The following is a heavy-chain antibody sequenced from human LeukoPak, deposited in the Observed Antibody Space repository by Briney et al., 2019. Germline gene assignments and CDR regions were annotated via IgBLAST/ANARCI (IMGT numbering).Heavy chain of an antibody. CDR1: GYTFTSYD. CDR2: MNPNSGNT. V-gene: IGHV1-8*01. J-gene: IGHJ4*02. CDR3: ARAPPRTNYYDSSGQPFDY. D-gene: IGHD3-22*01. Sequence: ASVKVSCKASGYTFTSYDINWVRQATGQGLEWMGWMNPNSGNTGYAQKFQGRVTMTRNTSISTAYMELSSLRSEDTAVYYCARAPPRTNYYDSSGQPFDYWGQGTLVTVSS.